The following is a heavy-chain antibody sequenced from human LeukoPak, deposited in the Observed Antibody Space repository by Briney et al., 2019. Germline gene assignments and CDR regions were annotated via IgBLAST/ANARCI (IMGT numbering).Heavy chain of an antibody. CDR1: GGSISSGGYS. D-gene: IGHD5-18*01. V-gene: IGHV4-30-2*01. CDR2: IYHSGST. Sequence: SQTLSLTCAVSGGSISSGGYSWSWSRQPQGKGLEWIVHIYHSGSTYYNPSLKSRVTISVDRSTNQFSLKLSSLTAADTAVYYCASGYSYGYDYWGQGPLVTVSS. CDR3: ASGYSYGYDY. J-gene: IGHJ4*02.